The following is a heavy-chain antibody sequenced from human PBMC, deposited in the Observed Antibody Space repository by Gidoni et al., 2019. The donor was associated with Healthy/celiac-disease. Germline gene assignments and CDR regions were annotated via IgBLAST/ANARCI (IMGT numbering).Heavy chain of an antibody. D-gene: IGHD6-19*01. CDR3: ARYSSGWYWFDY. CDR2: IYYSGST. Sequence: QVQLQESGPGLVKPSETLSLTCTVSGGPISSYYWSWIRQPPGKGLEWIGYIYYSGSTNYNPSLKSRVTISVDTSKNQFSLKLSSVTAADTAVYYCARYSSGWYWFDYWGQGTLVTVSS. V-gene: IGHV4-59*01. J-gene: IGHJ4*02. CDR1: GGPISSYY.